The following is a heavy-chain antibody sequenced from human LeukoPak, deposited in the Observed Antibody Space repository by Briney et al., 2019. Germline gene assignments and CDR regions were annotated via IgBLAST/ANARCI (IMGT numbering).Heavy chain of an antibody. CDR2: MNPNSGNT. CDR3: ARDNVLRSADAFDI. D-gene: IGHD3-3*01. V-gene: IGHV1-8*03. Sequence: ASVKVSCKASGYTFTSYDINWARQATGQGLEWMGWMNPNSGNTGYAQKFQGRVTITRNTSISTAYMELSSLRSDDTAVYYCARDNVLRSADAFDIWGQGTMVTVSS. CDR1: GYTFTSYD. J-gene: IGHJ3*02.